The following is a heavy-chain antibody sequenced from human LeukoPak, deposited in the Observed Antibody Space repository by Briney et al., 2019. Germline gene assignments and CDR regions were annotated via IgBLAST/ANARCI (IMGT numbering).Heavy chain of an antibody. CDR3: ARAGDYYDREGAGYFYY. Sequence: PSETLSLTCTVSGGSISSYCWSWIRQPPGKGLEWIGYIYYSGSTNYNPSLKSRVTISVDTSKNQFSLKLSSVTAADTAVYYCARAGDYYDREGAGYFYYWGQGTLVTVSS. D-gene: IGHD3-22*01. J-gene: IGHJ4*02. CDR1: GGSISSYC. V-gene: IGHV4-59*01. CDR2: IYYSGST.